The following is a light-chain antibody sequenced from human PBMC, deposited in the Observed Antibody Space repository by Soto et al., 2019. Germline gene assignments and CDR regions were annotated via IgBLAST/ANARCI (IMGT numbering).Light chain of an antibody. CDR2: EVS. CDR1: SSDVGGYNY. CDR3: SLYTSSSTL. Sequence: QSVLTQPASVSGSPGQSITISCTGTSSDVGGYNYVSWYQQHPGKAPKLMIYEVSNRPSGVSNRFSGSKSGNTASLTISGLQAEDEADYYCSLYTSSSTLFGGGTKLTVL. V-gene: IGLV2-14*01. J-gene: IGLJ2*01.